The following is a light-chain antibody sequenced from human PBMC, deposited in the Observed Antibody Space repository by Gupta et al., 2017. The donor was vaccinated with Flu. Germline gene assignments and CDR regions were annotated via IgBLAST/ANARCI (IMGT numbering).Light chain of an antibody. CDR2: RND. V-gene: IGLV1-44*01. Sequence: QSVLTQPPSASGTPGQRVTISCSGSSSNIGNNPVNWYQQLPGTAPNLLISRNDQRPSGVPDRFSGSKSGTSASLAISGLQAEDEASYYCAAWDDSLNGVVFGGGTKLTVL. J-gene: IGLJ3*02. CDR3: AAWDDSLNGVV. CDR1: SSNIGNNP.